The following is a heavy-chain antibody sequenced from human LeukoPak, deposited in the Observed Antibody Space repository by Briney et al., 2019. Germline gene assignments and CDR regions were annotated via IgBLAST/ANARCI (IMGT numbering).Heavy chain of an antibody. CDR1: GFTFSTYA. D-gene: IGHD3-22*01. CDR2: IWYDGSNK. Sequence: QPGGSLRLSCAASGFTFSTYAMHWVRQAPGKGLEWVALIWYDGSNKYYADSVKGRFTISRDNSQNTLYLQMNSLRAEDTALYYCARDSSGHYTFDYWGQGTLVTVSS. V-gene: IGHV3-30*04. CDR3: ARDSSGHYTFDY. J-gene: IGHJ4*02.